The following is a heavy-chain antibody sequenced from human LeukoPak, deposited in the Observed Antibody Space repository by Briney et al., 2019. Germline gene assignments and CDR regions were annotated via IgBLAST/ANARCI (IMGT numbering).Heavy chain of an antibody. CDR2: ISSSSSYI. V-gene: IGHV3-21*01. CDR1: GFTFSSYS. D-gene: IGHD4-11*01. CDR3: ARASTVTTPYYYYGMDV. J-gene: IGHJ6*02. Sequence: GGSLRLSCAASGFTFSSYSMNWVRQAPGKGLEWVSSISSSSSYIYYADSVKGRFTISRDNAKNSLYLQMNSLRAEDTAVYYCARASTVTTPYYYYGMDVWGQGTTVTVSS.